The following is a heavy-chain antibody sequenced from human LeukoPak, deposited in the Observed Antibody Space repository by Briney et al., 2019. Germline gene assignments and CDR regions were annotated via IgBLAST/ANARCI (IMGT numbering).Heavy chain of an antibody. CDR3: ARDLLPHYYDSSSPRWFDP. CDR2: INPNSGGT. V-gene: IGHV1-2*02. J-gene: IGHJ5*02. Sequence: ASVKVSCKASGYTFTGYYMHWVRQAPGQGLEWMGWINPNSGGTNYAQKFQGRVTMTRDTSTSTVYMELSSLRSEDTAVYYCARDLLPHYYDSSSPRWFDPWGQGTLVTVSS. CDR1: GYTFTGYY. D-gene: IGHD3-22*01.